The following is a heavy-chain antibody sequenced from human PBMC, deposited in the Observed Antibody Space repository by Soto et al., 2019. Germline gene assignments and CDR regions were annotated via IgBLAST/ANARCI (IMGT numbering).Heavy chain of an antibody. CDR2: TYYRSKWYN. CDR1: GDTVFRNGIA. J-gene: IGHJ4*02. D-gene: IGHD6-13*01. Sequence: SQTLSLTCAISGDTVFRNGIAWNWIRQSPSRGLGWLGRTYYRSKWYNEYAVSVKSRLIVNLDTSTNLFSLQLNSVTSEDTAVYYCARGRSSSFDFWGQGTPVTVSS. V-gene: IGHV6-1*01. CDR3: ARGRSSSFDF.